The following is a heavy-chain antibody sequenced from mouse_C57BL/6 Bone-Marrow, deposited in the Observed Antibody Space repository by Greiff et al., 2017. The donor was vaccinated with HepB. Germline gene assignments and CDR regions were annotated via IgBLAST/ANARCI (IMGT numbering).Heavy chain of an antibody. J-gene: IGHJ1*03. CDR3: ARGYYGSSHWYFDV. CDR1: GYSITSGYY. CDR2: ISYDGSN. Sequence: DVQLQESGPGLVKPSQSLSLTCSVTGYSITSGYYWNWIRQFPGNKLEWMGYISYDGSNNYNPSLKNRISITRDTSKNQFFLKLNSVTTEDTATYYCARGYYGSSHWYFDVWGTGTTVTVSS. D-gene: IGHD1-1*01. V-gene: IGHV3-6*01.